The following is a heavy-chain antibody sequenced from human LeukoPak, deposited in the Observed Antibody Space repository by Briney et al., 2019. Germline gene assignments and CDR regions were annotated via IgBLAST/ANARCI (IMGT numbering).Heavy chain of an antibody. CDR2: INHSGST. Sequence: PSETLSLTCAVYGGSFSGYYWSWIRLPPGKGLEWIGEINHSGSTNYNPSLKSRVTMSVDTSKNQFSLKLSSVTAADTAVYYCARDIYYYDSSGSQTLDYWGQGTLVTVSS. J-gene: IGHJ4*02. CDR1: GGSFSGYY. V-gene: IGHV4-34*01. CDR3: ARDIYYYDSSGSQTLDY. D-gene: IGHD3-22*01.